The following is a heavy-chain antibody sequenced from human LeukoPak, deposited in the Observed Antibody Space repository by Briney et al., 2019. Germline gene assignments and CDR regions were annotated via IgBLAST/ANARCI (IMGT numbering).Heavy chain of an antibody. CDR3: ARDPYYYDSSPSGAFDI. CDR1: GGSVSSGTYY. CDR2: IYYSGST. Sequence: PSETLSLTCTVSGGSVSSGTYYWSWIRQPPGKGLEWIGYIYYSGSTNYNPSLKSRVTISVDTSKNQFSLKLSSVTAADTAVYYCARDPYYYDSSPSGAFDIWGQGTMVTVSS. V-gene: IGHV4-61*01. J-gene: IGHJ3*02. D-gene: IGHD3-22*01.